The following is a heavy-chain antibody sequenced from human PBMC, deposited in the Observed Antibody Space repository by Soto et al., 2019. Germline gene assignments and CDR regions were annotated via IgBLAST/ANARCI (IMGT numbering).Heavy chain of an antibody. D-gene: IGHD1-26*01. J-gene: IGHJ4*02. Sequence: WGSLRLSCAASGFTFSSYGMHWVRQAPGKGPEWVAHMNQDGSQKYYVDSVKGRFTISRDNAKNSLYLQMNSLRSEDMGIYYCARDWERSPDYWGQGILVTVSS. V-gene: IGHV3-7*03. CDR1: GFTFSSYG. CDR3: ARDWERSPDY. CDR2: MNQDGSQK.